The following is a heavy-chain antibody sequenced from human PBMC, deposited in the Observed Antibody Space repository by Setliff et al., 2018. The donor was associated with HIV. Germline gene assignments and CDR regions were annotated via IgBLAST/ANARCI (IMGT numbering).Heavy chain of an antibody. Sequence: GASVQVSCKAAGSSFSAYAINWVRQVPGRGLQWLGWINTNTVNPAAAQVFTGRYVFSFHISVSTAYLQITSLETEDTAMYFCARDSVMTVDRGGAGSAFDLWGQGTMVTVSS. CDR3: ARDSVMTVDRGGAGSAFDL. CDR1: GSSFSAYA. CDR2: INTNTVNP. J-gene: IGHJ3*01. D-gene: IGHD2-21*02. V-gene: IGHV7-4-1*02.